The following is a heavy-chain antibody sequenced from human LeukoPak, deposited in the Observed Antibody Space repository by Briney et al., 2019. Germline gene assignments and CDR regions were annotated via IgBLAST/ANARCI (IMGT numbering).Heavy chain of an antibody. CDR2: IDNSGNT. Sequence: SETLSLTCSVSGAPLKSHYWTWLRQPPGKGLEWIAYIDNSGNTNYNPSLKSRVTISVDTSRNEFSLKVNYVTAADTAVYYCARHLAARLGGARFCDYWGQGTLVTVSS. V-gene: IGHV4-59*08. CDR3: ARHLAARLGGARFCDY. CDR1: GAPLKSHY. J-gene: IGHJ4*02. D-gene: IGHD2-21*01.